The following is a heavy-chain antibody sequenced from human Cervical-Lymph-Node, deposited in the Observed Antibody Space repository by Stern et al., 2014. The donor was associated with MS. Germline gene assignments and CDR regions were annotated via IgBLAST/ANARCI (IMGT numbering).Heavy chain of an antibody. J-gene: IGHJ3*02. CDR3: ARSSTVTPNAFDI. CDR2: IYHSGST. D-gene: IGHD4-17*01. V-gene: IGHV4-30-2*01. Sequence: QLQLQESGSGLVKPSQTLTLTCAVSGGSISSGGNSWSWIRQPPGHGLEWIGYIYHSGSTYYNPSLKSRVTISVDRSKNQFSLKLSSVTAADTAVYYCARSSTVTPNAFDIWGQGTMVTVSS. CDR1: GGSISSGGNS.